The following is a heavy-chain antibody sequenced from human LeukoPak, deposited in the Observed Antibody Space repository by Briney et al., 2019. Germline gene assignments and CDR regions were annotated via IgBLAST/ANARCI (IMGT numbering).Heavy chain of an antibody. D-gene: IGHD3-22*01. Sequence: ASVKVSCEASGYTFTSYGISWVRQAPGQGLEWMGWISAYNGNTNYAQKLQGRVTMTTDTSTSTAYMELRSLRSDDTAVYYCASSSPFGYYYDSSGYPFDYWGQGTLVTVSS. CDR2: ISAYNGNT. V-gene: IGHV1-18*01. CDR1: GYTFTSYG. J-gene: IGHJ4*02. CDR3: ASSSPFGYYYDSSGYPFDY.